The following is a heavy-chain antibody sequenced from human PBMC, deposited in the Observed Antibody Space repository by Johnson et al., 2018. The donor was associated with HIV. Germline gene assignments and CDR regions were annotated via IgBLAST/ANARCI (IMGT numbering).Heavy chain of an antibody. Sequence: VQLVESGGGVVQPGRSLRLSCAASGFTFSSYGMHWVRQAPGKGLEWVSAISGSGGSTYYADSVKGRFTISRDNSKNTLYLQMNSLRAEDTAVYYCAKDRGAARAFDAFDIWGQGTMVTVSS. V-gene: IGHV3-23*04. CDR2: ISGSGGST. J-gene: IGHJ3*02. CDR3: AKDRGAARAFDAFDI. D-gene: IGHD6-6*01. CDR1: GFTFSSYG.